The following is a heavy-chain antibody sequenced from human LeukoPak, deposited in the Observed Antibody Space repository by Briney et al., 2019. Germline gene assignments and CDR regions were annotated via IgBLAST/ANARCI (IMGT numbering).Heavy chain of an antibody. J-gene: IGHJ4*02. CDR3: ARTAARRFDY. CDR1: GYTFPSYF. V-gene: IGHV1-46*01. Sequence: ASVKVSCKASGYTFPSYFMHWVRQAPGQGLEWMGRINPTGGSTTYAQKFQGRVTMTRDTSTSTVYMELSSLRSDDTAVYYCARTAARRFDYWGQGTLVTVSP. CDR2: INPTGGST. D-gene: IGHD6-6*01.